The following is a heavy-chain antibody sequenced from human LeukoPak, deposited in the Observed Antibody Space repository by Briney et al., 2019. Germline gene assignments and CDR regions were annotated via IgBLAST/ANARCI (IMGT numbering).Heavy chain of an antibody. CDR2: ILYDGSNA. Sequence: GGSLRLSCAAFGFTFNSYGMHWVRQAPGKGLDWVSFILYDGSNASYADSVKGRFTISRDNSKNTLYLQMISLRAEDTAVYYCAKESGYNYGSGRGTDAFDIWGQGTMVTVSS. CDR1: GFTFNSYG. J-gene: IGHJ3*02. D-gene: IGHD5-24*01. V-gene: IGHV3-30*02. CDR3: AKESGYNYGSGRGTDAFDI.